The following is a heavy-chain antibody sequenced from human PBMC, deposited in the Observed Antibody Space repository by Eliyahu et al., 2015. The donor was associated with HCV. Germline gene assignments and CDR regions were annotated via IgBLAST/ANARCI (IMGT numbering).Heavy chain of an antibody. CDR1: GFTFSEYT. D-gene: IGHD4-17*01. CDR3: GRRYGDYGHIDN. CDR2: ISGDGVST. J-gene: IGHJ4*02. V-gene: IGHV3-64*07. Sequence: EVQLVESGGGLVQPGGSLRLSCAGSGFTFSEYTMEWVRQAPGKGLEYVSAISGDGVSTHYADSVKGRFSISRDNYESTLYLQMRSLRDEDMAVYYCGRRYGDYGHIDNWGQGTLVTVSS.